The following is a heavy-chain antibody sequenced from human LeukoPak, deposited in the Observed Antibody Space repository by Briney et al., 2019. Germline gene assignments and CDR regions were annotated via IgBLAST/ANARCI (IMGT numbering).Heavy chain of an antibody. CDR2: VWYDGSNK. J-gene: IGHJ6*02. CDR1: GFAFWSHG. V-gene: IGHV3-30*02. CDR3: TKDRGYSFTGAMDA. D-gene: IGHD5-12*01. Sequence: GGSLRLSCVASGFAFWSHGMHWVRQVPGQGLQWVASVWYDGSNKYYADFAQGRFIISRDNPKNTLYLEMNSLRVEDTAVYFCTKDRGYSFTGAMDAWGQGTTVSVSS.